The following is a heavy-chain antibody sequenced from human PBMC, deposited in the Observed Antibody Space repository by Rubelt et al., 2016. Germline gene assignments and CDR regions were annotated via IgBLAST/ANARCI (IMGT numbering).Heavy chain of an antibody. V-gene: IGHV4-34*01. CDR3: ARGPSYGPGAFDI. CDR1: GGSFSGYY. Sequence: QVQLQQWGAGLLKPSETLSLTCAVYGGSFSGYYWSWIRQPPGKGLEWIGEINHSGSTNYNPSLKSRVTISVDTSKNQFSLKLSSVTAVDTAVYYCARGPSYGPGAFDIWGQGTMVTVSS. D-gene: IGHD5-18*01. CDR2: INHSGST. J-gene: IGHJ3*02.